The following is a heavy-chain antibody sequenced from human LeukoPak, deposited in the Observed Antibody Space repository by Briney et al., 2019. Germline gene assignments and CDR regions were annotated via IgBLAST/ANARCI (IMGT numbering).Heavy chain of an antibody. CDR2: ISGSGGST. D-gene: IGHD1-26*01. CDR3: AKDSGSYYRLIDY. Sequence: GGSLRLSCAASGFTFSSYAMSWVRQAPGKGLEWVSAISGSGGSTYYADSVKGRFTISRDNSENTLYLQMNSLRAEDTAVYYCAKDSGSYYRLIDYWGQGTLVTVSS. CDR1: GFTFSSYA. J-gene: IGHJ4*02. V-gene: IGHV3-23*01.